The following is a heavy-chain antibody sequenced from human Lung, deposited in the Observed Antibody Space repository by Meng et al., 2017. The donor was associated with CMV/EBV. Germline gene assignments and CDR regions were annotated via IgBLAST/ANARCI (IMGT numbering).Heavy chain of an antibody. Sequence: QAQLVQAGGEVKKPGASVKVSCKASGYTFTNYRITWVRQAPGQGLEWMGWISAYNGNTNYAQTLQGRLTMTTDTSTSTAYMELRSLRSDDTAVYYCARVEVGITSGDYWGQGTLVTVSS. CDR2: ISAYNGNT. CDR3: ARVEVGITSGDY. CDR1: GYTFTNYR. J-gene: IGHJ4*02. D-gene: IGHD1-26*01. V-gene: IGHV1-18*01.